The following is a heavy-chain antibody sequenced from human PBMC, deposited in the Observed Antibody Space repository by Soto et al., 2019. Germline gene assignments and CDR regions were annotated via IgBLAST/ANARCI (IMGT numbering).Heavy chain of an antibody. J-gene: IGHJ3*02. CDR3: VRYSSSWYLAFDI. Sequence: GGSPIHYCAASEFPFSRYWMSWVRQAPGKGLEWVANIKQDGSEKYYVDSVKGRFTISRDNAKNSLYLQMNSLRAEDTAVYYCVRYSSSWYLAFDIWGQGTVVTVSS. CDR1: EFPFSRYW. CDR2: IKQDGSEK. D-gene: IGHD6-13*01. V-gene: IGHV3-7*03.